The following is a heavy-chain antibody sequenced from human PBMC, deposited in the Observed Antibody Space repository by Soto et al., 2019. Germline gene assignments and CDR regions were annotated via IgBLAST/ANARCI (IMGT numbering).Heavy chain of an antibody. D-gene: IGHD3-16*01. Sequence: SETLSLTCTVSGGSNSTYYWYWIRQPAGKGLELIGRFYTSGNTNYNPSLKSRVTMSLDTSKNQFSLKLSSVTAADTAVSYCARGMIYNSYHYYGINVWGQGTTVTVSS. V-gene: IGHV4-4*07. CDR2: FYTSGNT. J-gene: IGHJ6*02. CDR3: ARGMIYNSYHYYGINV. CDR1: GGSNSTYY.